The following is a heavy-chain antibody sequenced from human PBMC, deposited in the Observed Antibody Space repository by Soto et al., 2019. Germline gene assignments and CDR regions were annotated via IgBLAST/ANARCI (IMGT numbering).Heavy chain of an antibody. Sequence: GGSLRLSCAASGFIFSSYAMSWVRQAPGKGLEKVSAISGSGGSTYYADTVKDRFTISRDNSKNTLYLQMNSLRAEDTAVYYCAYSSTPFDYWGQGTLVTVSS. V-gene: IGHV3-23*01. CDR2: ISGSGGST. CDR1: GFIFSSYA. D-gene: IGHD6-13*01. J-gene: IGHJ4*02. CDR3: AYSSTPFDY.